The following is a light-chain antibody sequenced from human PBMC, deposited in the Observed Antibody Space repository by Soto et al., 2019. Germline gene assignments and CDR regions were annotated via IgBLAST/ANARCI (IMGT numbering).Light chain of an antibody. V-gene: IGKV3-15*01. CDR3: QQYNNWPPAT. CDR1: QSVSSN. CDR2: GAS. Sequence: EIVMTQSPATLSVSPGERATLSCRASQSVSSNLAWYQQKPGQAPRLLIYGASTRATGIPARFSDSGSGTEFTLTISSLQSEDFAVYYCQQYNNWPPATFGPGTKVDIK. J-gene: IGKJ3*01.